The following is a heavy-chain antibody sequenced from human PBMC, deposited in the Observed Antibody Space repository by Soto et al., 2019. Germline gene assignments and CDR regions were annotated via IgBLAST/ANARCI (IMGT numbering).Heavy chain of an antibody. V-gene: IGHV4-39*01. Sequence: SETLSLTCTVSGGSISSSSFHWGWIRQPPGKGLEWIGSIYQSATTYYNPSLKSRVTISVDTSKNKFSLKLSSVTAADTAVYYCAKRGRQPGGYYYYYGIDVWGQGTTVTVSS. CDR2: IYQSATT. J-gene: IGHJ6*02. CDR1: GGSISSSSFH. D-gene: IGHD1-26*01. CDR3: AKRGRQPGGYYYYYGIDV.